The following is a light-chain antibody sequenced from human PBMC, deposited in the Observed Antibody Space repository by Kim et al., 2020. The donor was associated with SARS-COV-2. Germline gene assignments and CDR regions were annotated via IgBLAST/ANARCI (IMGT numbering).Light chain of an antibody. CDR1: QSVTTY. V-gene: IGKV3-11*01. J-gene: IGKJ4*01. CDR3: QQRNNWLT. CDR2: DAS. Sequence: IVLTQSPATMSLSPGERATLSCRASQSVTTYLAWYQQKPGQAPRLLIYDASNRATGIPARFSASGSGTDFTLTITSLEPEDFAVYYCQQRNNWLTFGGGTKVDIK.